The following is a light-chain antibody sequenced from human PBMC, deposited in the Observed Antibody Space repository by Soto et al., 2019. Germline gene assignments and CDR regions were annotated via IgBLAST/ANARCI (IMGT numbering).Light chain of an antibody. Sequence: EIVLTQSPGTLPLSPGESATLSCRASQPVSSNFLAWYQQKPGQAPRLLIYGVSSRASGIPDRFFGSGSGTDFTLTINRLEPEDFAVYYCQQYANSPITFGQGTRLEIK. V-gene: IGKV3-20*01. CDR2: GVS. CDR3: QQYANSPIT. CDR1: QPVSSNF. J-gene: IGKJ5*01.